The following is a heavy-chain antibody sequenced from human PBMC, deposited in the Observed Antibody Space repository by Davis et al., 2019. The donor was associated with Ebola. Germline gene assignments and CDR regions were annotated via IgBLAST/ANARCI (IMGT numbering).Heavy chain of an antibody. D-gene: IGHD6-6*01. Sequence: ASVKVSCKASGYTFTAYYTHWVRQAPGQGLEWVGRINPNSGGPNYAPKFLGRVTMTRDTSISTAYMELIRLRSVDTAVYYCARGEAARTPQSVGMDVWGRGTTVTVSS. CDR1: GYTFTAYY. J-gene: IGHJ6*04. V-gene: IGHV1-2*06. CDR3: ARGEAARTPQSVGMDV. CDR2: INPNSGGP.